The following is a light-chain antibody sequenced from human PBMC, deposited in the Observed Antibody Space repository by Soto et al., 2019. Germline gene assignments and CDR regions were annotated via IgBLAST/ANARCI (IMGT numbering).Light chain of an antibody. V-gene: IGKV4-1*01. Sequence: DIVMTQSPDSLAVSLGERATINCKSSQSVLYSSNNKNYLAWYQQKPGQPPKLLIYWASTRESGVPDRFSGCGSWTDFTLTISSLQAEDVAVYYCQQYYSTPRTFGQGTKVEI. CDR1: QSVLYSSNNKNY. CDR2: WAS. J-gene: IGKJ1*01. CDR3: QQYYSTPRT.